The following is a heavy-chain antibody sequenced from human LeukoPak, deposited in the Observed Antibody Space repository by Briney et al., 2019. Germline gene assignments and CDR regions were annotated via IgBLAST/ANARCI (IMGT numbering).Heavy chain of an antibody. D-gene: IGHD2-2*02. V-gene: IGHV4-59*11. CDR1: GGSINNHY. Sequence: SETLSLTCIVSGGSINNHYWTWIRQTPGKGLEWIGDIHYTGTTKYNPSLKSRVTISIDTSKNQFSLKLSSVTAADTAVYYCAREGDKGYCSSTSCYKDYWGQGTLVTVSS. J-gene: IGHJ4*02. CDR2: IHYTGTT. CDR3: AREGDKGYCSSTSCYKDY.